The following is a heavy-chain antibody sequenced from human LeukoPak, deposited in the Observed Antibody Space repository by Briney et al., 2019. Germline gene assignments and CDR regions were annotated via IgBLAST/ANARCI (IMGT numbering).Heavy chain of an antibody. V-gene: IGHV3-48*04. CDR2: ISSSSSTI. CDR1: GFTFSSYS. J-gene: IGHJ4*02. CDR3: ARDSPHDY. Sequence: GGSLRLSCAASGFTFSSYSMNWVRQAPGKGLEWVSYISSSSSTIYYADSVKGRFTISRDNAKNSLYLQMNSLIAEDTAVYYCARDSPHDYWGQGTLVTVSS.